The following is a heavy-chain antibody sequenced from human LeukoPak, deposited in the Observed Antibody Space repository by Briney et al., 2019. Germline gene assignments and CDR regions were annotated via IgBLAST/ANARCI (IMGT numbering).Heavy chain of an antibody. CDR2: IIPIFGTA. Sequence: SVKVSCKASGGTFSSYAISWVRQAPGQGLEWMGGIIPIFGTANYAQKFQGRVTITADESTSTAYMELRSLRSDDTAVYYCASSPGEVATIAYYFDYWGQGTLVTVSS. D-gene: IGHD5-12*01. V-gene: IGHV1-69*13. CDR1: GGTFSSYA. J-gene: IGHJ4*02. CDR3: ASSPGEVATIAYYFDY.